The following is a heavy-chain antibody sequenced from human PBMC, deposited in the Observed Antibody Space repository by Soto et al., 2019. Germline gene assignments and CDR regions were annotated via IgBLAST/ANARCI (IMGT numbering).Heavy chain of an antibody. CDR2: ISYDGSIE. V-gene: IGHV3-30*18. CDR1: GFTFKSYG. J-gene: IGHJ5*02. Sequence: QVQLVESGGGVVQPGRSLRLSCAASGFTFKSYGMHWVRQAPGKGLEWVAVISYDGSIEYYGDSVKGRFTISRDNSKNTLYLQMNSLRAEDTAVYYCAKDMGYCSGGRCYPHNWFDPWGQGTLVTVSS. CDR3: AKDMGYCSGGRCYPHNWFDP. D-gene: IGHD2-15*01.